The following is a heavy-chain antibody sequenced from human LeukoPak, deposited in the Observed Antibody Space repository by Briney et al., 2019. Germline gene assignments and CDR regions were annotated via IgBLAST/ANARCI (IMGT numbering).Heavy chain of an antibody. J-gene: IGHJ4*02. CDR2: IYSGGST. CDR1: GFTVSSNY. Sequence: PGGSLRLSCAASGFTVSSNYMSWVRQAPGTGLEWVSVIYSGGSTYYADSVKGRFTISRDNSKNTLYLQMNSLRAEDTAVYYCARDVSGWFALDYWGQGTLVTVSS. CDR3: ARDVSGWFALDY. V-gene: IGHV3-53*01. D-gene: IGHD6-19*01.